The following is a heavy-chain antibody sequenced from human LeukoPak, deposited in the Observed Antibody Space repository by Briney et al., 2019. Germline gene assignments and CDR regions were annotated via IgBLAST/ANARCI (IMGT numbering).Heavy chain of an antibody. CDR3: ARVRGYHPFDY. J-gene: IGHJ4*02. CDR1: GGSITNYY. V-gene: IGHV4-59*01. D-gene: IGHD2-2*01. CDR2: IYYSGST. Sequence: PSETLSLTCTVSGGSITNYYWSWIRQHPGKGLQWIGYIYYSGSTSYNPSLESRVTISVDTARNQFFLKLSSVTAADTAVYYCARVRGYHPFDYWGQGTLVTVSS.